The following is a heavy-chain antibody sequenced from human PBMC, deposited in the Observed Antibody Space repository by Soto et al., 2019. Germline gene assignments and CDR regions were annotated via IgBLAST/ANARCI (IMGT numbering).Heavy chain of an antibody. Sequence: GESLKISCKGSGYSFTSYWISWVRQMPGKGLEWMGRVDPSDSYTNYSPSFQGHVTISADKSISTAYLQWSSLKASDTAMYYCARRIAPLTALYYYYGMDVWGQGTTVTVSS. CDR3: ARRIAPLTALYYYYGMDV. CDR1: GYSFTSYW. D-gene: IGHD5-18*01. J-gene: IGHJ6*02. CDR2: VDPSDSYT. V-gene: IGHV5-10-1*01.